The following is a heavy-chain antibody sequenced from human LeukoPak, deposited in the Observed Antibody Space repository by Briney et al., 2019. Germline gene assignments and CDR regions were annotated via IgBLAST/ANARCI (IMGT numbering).Heavy chain of an antibody. Sequence: PGGSLRLSCAASGFTFSSYEMNWVRQAPGEGLEWVSYISSSGSTIYYAGSVKGRFTMSRDNAKNTLYLQMNSQRAEDTAVYYCARDVGDIVVVPAAVTPDWYFDLWGRGTLVTVSS. CDR3: ARDVGDIVVVPAAVTPDWYFDL. CDR1: GFTFSSYE. J-gene: IGHJ2*01. CDR2: ISSSGSTI. V-gene: IGHV3-48*03. D-gene: IGHD2-2*01.